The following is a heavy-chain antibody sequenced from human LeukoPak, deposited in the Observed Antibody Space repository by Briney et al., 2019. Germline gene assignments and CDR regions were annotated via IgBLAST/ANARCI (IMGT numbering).Heavy chain of an antibody. D-gene: IGHD6-19*01. CDR2: IYYSGSP. CDR3: ARVRTAGTNWFDP. V-gene: IGHV4-59*01. J-gene: IGHJ5*02. Sequence: SETLSLTCTVSSGSMSSYYWSWIRQSPGKGLEWIGYIYYSGSPNYNPSLKTRVTISVDTSKNQFSLKLSSVTAADTAVYYCARVRTAGTNWFDPWGQGTLVTVSS. CDR1: SGSMSSYY.